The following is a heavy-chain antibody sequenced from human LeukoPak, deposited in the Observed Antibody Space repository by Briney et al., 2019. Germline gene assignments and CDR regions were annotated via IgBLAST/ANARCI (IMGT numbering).Heavy chain of an antibody. CDR3: ARRRDGSNSGAFDI. CDR1: GFTFSSYA. D-gene: IGHD5-24*01. Sequence: GGSLRLSCAASGFTFSSYAMSWVRHAPGKGLEWVSGISGSGSNIYYLDSVKGRFTISRDNSRNTLYLQMISPRGDDTALYYCARRRDGSNSGAFDIWGQGTMVTVFS. J-gene: IGHJ3*02. V-gene: IGHV3-23*01. CDR2: ISGSGSNI.